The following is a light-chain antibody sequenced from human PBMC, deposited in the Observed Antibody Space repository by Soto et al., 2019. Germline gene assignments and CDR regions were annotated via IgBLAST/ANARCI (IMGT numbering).Light chain of an antibody. CDR2: AAS. Sequence: DIQMTQSPSSLSASVGDTVTITCRASQDIINDLAWYQQKPGKAPQRLIHAASSLQGGVPSRFSGSGSATEFSLTISSLQPEDFETYYWLQHNTDPLTFGGGTKVEIK. V-gene: IGKV1-17*01. CDR1: QDIIND. CDR3: LQHNTDPLT. J-gene: IGKJ4*01.